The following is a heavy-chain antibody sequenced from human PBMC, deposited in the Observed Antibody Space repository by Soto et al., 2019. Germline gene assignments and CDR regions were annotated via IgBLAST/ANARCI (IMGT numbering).Heavy chain of an antibody. CDR2: ISGSGGST. D-gene: IGHD2-15*01. Sequence: GGSLRLSCAASGFTFSSYAMSWVRQAPGKGLEWVSAISGSGGSTYYADSVKGRFTISRDNSKNTLYLQMNSLRAEDTAVYYCAKDPLQDCSGGSCYSRYFQHWGQGTLVTVSS. V-gene: IGHV3-23*01. CDR3: AKDPLQDCSGGSCYSRYFQH. J-gene: IGHJ1*01. CDR1: GFTFSSYA.